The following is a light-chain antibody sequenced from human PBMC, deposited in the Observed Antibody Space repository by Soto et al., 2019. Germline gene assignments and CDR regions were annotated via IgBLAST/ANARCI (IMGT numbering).Light chain of an antibody. CDR3: QHCCIWPVS. V-gene: IGKV3-11*01. CDR2: DAS. Sequence: EIVLTQSPATLSLSPGARATLFCRASQSVNSHLARYQQKPGQAPRLLIFDASNKATGIPASCSGSGSATDFTLTIGSLDTEEFEAYYCQHCCIWPVSFGQGTRLYIK. J-gene: IGKJ5*01. CDR1: QSVNSH.